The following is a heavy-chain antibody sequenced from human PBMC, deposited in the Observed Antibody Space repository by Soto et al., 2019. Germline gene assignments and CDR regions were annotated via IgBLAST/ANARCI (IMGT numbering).Heavy chain of an antibody. Sequence: ASVKVSCKASGCTFTTYAINWVRQAPGQGLESMGWINPYNDNTFYAQNLQGRITMTTDRSTTTAYMELRSLRSDDTAVYYCARGDMDVWGQGTRVTVSS. CDR2: INPYNDNT. CDR3: ARGDMDV. J-gene: IGHJ6*02. CDR1: GCTFTTYA. V-gene: IGHV1-18*04.